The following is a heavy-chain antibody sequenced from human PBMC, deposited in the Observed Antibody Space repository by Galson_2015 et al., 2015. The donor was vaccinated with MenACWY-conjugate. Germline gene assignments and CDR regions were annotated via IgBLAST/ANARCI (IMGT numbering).Heavy chain of an antibody. CDR2: IDWRDNK. Sequence: PALVKPTQTLTLTCTFSGFSLSTYEMCIYWVRQPPGKALGWLARIDWRDNKYYTTSLKTRLTISKDTSTNQVVLTMTNVDPVDTATYYCARMHIVLDATDAFDIWGQGTMVAVSS. CDR3: ARMHIVLDATDAFDI. V-gene: IGHV2-70*11. J-gene: IGHJ3*02. D-gene: IGHD3-22*01. CDR1: GFSLSTYEMC.